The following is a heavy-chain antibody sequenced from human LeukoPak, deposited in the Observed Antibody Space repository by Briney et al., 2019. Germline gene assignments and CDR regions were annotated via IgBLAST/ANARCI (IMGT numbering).Heavy chain of an antibody. CDR2: INHSGRT. CDR3: AGGTRRGYYYHMDV. CDR1: GGSFNEYY. Sequence: PSETLSLTCGVNGGSFNEYYWSWIRQPPGKGLEWIGEINHSGRTSSNSSLKSRVTISVDTSRNQFSLELSSVTAADTAVYYCAGGTRRGYYYHMDVWDKGTTVTVSS. J-gene: IGHJ6*03. V-gene: IGHV4-34*01.